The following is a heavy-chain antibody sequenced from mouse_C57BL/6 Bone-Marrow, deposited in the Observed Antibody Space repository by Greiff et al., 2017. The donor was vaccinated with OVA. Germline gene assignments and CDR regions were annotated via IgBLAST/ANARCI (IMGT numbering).Heavy chain of an antibody. D-gene: IGHD1-1*01. CDR3: ARRRYYGSSDEDY. V-gene: IGHV1-59*01. J-gene: IGHJ2*01. CDR2: IDPSDSYT. CDR1: GYTFTSYW. Sequence: QVQLQQPGAELVRPGTSVKLSCKASGYTFTSYWMHWVKQRPGQGLEWIGVIDPSDSYTNYNQKFKGKATLTVDTSSSTAYMQLSSLTSEDSAVYYCARRRYYGSSDEDYWGQGTTLTVSS.